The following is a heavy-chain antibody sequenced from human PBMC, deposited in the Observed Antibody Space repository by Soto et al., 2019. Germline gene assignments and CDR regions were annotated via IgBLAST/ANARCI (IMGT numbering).Heavy chain of an antibody. CDR2: INHSGGT. J-gene: IGHJ4*02. CDR1: GGSFSAYY. CDR3: ARGSVDTVDSSGLYEY. V-gene: IGHV4-34*01. Sequence: SETLSLTCAVYGGSFSAYYWSWIRQPPGKGLEWIGEINHSGGTSYNPSLKSRVTISVDTSKSQFSLKLTSVTAADRAVYYCARGSVDTVDSSGLYEYWGQGTPVTVSS. D-gene: IGHD3-22*01.